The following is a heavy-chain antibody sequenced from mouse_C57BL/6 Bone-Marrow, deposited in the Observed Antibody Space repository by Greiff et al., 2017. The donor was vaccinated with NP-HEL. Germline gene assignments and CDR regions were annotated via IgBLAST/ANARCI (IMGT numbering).Heavy chain of an antibody. CDR1: GFTFSSYT. CDR3: ARGTTVYYFDY. J-gene: IGHJ2*01. V-gene: IGHV5-9*01. D-gene: IGHD1-1*01. Sequence: EVQLQESGGGLVKPGGSLKLSCAASGFTFSSYTMSWVRQTPEKRLEWVATISGGGGNTYYPDSVKGRFTFSRDNAKNTLYLQMSSLRSEDTALYYCARGTTVYYFDYWGQGTTLTVSS. CDR2: ISGGGGNT.